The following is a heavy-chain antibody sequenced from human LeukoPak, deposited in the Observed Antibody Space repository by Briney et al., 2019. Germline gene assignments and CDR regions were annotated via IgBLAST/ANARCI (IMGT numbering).Heavy chain of an antibody. CDR2: IYHSGST. CDR1: GGSISSGGYS. J-gene: IGHJ4*02. CDR3: ARVNYYDTYYFDY. Sequence: PSETLSLTCAVSGGSISSGGYSWSWIRQPPGKGLEWIGYIYHSGSTYYNPSLKSRVTISVDRSKNQFSLKPSSVTAADTAVYYCARVNYYDTYYFDYWGQGTLVTVSS. D-gene: IGHD3-22*01. V-gene: IGHV4-30-2*01.